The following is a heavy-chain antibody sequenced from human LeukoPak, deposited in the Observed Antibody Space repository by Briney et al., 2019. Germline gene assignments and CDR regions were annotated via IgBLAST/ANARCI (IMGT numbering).Heavy chain of an antibody. V-gene: IGHV3-73*01. Sequence: GGSLTLSCAASGFTFSGSAMHWVRQASGKGLEWVGRIRSKANSYATAYAASVKGRFTISRDDSKNTAYLQMNSLKTEDTAVYYCTRVVYGDYAYYYYGMDVWGQGTTVTVSS. CDR3: TRVVYGDYAYYYYGMDV. CDR2: IRSKANSYAT. D-gene: IGHD4-17*01. J-gene: IGHJ6*02. CDR1: GFTFSGSA.